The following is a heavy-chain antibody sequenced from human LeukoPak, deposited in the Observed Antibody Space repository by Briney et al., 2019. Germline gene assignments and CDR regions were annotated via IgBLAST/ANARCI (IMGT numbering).Heavy chain of an antibody. V-gene: IGHV4-61*01. CDR2: IYYSGST. J-gene: IGHJ3*02. D-gene: IGHD4-17*01. CDR3: ARGTYGDYVISAFDI. Sequence: KPSETLSLTCTVSGGSVSSSSYYWGWIRHPPGKGLEWIGYIYYSGSTIYNPSLKSRVTISVDTAKNQFSLKLSSVTAADTAVYYCARGTYGDYVISAFDIWGQGTMVTVSS. CDR1: GGSVSSSSYY.